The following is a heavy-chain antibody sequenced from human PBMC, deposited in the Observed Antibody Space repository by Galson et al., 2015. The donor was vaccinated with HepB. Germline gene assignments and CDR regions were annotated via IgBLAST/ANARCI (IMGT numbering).Heavy chain of an antibody. D-gene: IGHD4-23*01. Sequence: PALVKPTQTLTLTCSLSGLSISASGEGVGWTRQPPGKALEWLSLIYWDDTKRYRPSLENRLTITKDTSKNQVVLTMTNMDPVDTGTYYCAKLGNSFFEYWGQGTPVTVSS. CDR3: AKLGNSFFEY. J-gene: IGHJ4*02. CDR2: IYWDDTK. CDR1: GLSISASGEG. V-gene: IGHV2-5*02.